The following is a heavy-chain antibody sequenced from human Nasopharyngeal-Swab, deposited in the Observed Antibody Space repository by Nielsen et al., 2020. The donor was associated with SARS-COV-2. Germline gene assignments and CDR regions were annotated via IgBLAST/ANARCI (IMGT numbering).Heavy chain of an antibody. CDR1: GFTFSSYA. Sequence: GESLKISCTASGFTFSSYAMSWVRQAPGKGLEWVSEISGSGGSTYYAESVKGRFTISRDNSKNTLYLQMSSLRAEDTAIYYCAKDLGVESPLWFDYWGRGTLLTVSS. D-gene: IGHD4-23*01. CDR2: ISGSGGST. J-gene: IGHJ4*02. V-gene: IGHV3-23*01. CDR3: AKDLGVESPLWFDY.